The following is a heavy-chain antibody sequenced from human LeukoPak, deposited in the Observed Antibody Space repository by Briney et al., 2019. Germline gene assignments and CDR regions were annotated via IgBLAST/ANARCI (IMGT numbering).Heavy chain of an antibody. CDR2: IWYDGSNE. V-gene: IGHV3-33*01. J-gene: IGHJ4*02. Sequence: PGRSLRLSCAASGFTFSSYGMHWVRQAPGKGLEWVALIWYDGSNEYFADSVRGRFTISRDNSKNTLYLQMNSLRAEDTAVYYCARPWDARLNFDYWGQGTLVTVSS. CDR3: ARPWDARLNFDY. D-gene: IGHD1-26*01. CDR1: GFTFSSYG.